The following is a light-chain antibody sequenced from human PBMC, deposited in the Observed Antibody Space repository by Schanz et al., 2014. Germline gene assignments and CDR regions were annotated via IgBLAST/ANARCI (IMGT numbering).Light chain of an antibody. CDR1: QSVSSF. CDR2: AAS. Sequence: EIVLTQSPATLSLSPGERATLSCRASQSVSSFLAWYQQKPGQAPRLLIYAASTRAPGIPGRFSGSGSGTDFTLTISRLEPEDFAVYYCQQRSNWPPLVTFGGGTKVEIK. CDR3: QQRSNWPPLVT. V-gene: IGKV3-11*01. J-gene: IGKJ4*01.